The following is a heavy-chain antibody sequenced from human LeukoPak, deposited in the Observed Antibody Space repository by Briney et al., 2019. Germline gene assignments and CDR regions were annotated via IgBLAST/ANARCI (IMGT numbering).Heavy chain of an antibody. V-gene: IGHV1-8*01. Sequence: GASVKVSCKASGYTFTSYDINWVRQAPGQGLEWMGWMNPNSGNTGYAQKFQGRVTMTRNTSISTAYMELSSLRSEDTAVYYCARTQYTRRTERKKNGGNYYYYYMDVWGKGTTVTISS. CDR3: ARTQYTRRTERKKNGGNYYYYYMDV. CDR1: GYTFTSYD. CDR2: MNPNSGNT. J-gene: IGHJ6*03. D-gene: IGHD1-14*01.